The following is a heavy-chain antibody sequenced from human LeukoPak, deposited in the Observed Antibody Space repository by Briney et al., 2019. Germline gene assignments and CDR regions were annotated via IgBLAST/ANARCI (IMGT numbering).Heavy chain of an antibody. D-gene: IGHD2-15*01. J-gene: IGHJ4*02. CDR1: GYTLTELS. CDR2: FDPEDGET. CDR3: ATSVCSGDSCYSSPLAY. V-gene: IGHV1-24*01. Sequence: ASVTVSCMVSGYTLTELSMHWVRQAPGKGLEWMGCFDPEDGETIYAQKFQGRVTMTEDTSTDTAYMELSSLRSEDTAVYYCATSVCSGDSCYSSPLAYWGQGTLVTVSS.